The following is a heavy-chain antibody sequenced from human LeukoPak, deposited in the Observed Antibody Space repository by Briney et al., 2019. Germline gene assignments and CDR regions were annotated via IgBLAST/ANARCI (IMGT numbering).Heavy chain of an antibody. V-gene: IGHV4-4*09. CDR2: IYTSGST. CDR3: ARLQRHYYYYMDI. J-gene: IGHJ6*03. CDR1: AGAICSYY. Sequence: SQTLSLTCAVSAGAICSYYCSCILEPPGNRGEGIGYIYTSGSTNYNPSLKSRVTISVDTSKNQFSLKLSSVTAADTAVYYCARLQRHYYYYMDIWGKGTTVTVSS. D-gene: IGHD4-11*01.